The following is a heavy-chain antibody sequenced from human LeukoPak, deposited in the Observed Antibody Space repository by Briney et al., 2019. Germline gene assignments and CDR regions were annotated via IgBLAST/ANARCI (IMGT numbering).Heavy chain of an antibody. CDR1: GYTFTSYY. J-gene: IGHJ4*02. CDR3: ARDPGGYSGYDLEESPVPTPGFDY. V-gene: IGHV1-46*01. CDR2: INPSGGST. D-gene: IGHD5-12*01. Sequence: GGSLRLSCAASGYTFTSYYMHWVRQAPGQGLEWMGIINPSGGSTSYAQKFQGRATMTRDTSTSTVYMELSSLRSEDTAVYYCARDPGGYSGYDLEESPVPTPGFDYWGQGTLVTVSS.